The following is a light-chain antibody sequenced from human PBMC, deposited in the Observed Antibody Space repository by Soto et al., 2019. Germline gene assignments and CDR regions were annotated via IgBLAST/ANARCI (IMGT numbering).Light chain of an antibody. V-gene: IGKV3-20*01. CDR3: QHYGSSSWS. CDR2: GTS. CDR1: QSVSSSY. Sequence: EIVLTQSPGTLSLSPREIATLSFRASQSVSSSYLAWYQQKPGQAPRLLIYGTSSRATAIPDRFSGSGSGTDFTLTIIRLEPEDCAVYYCQHYGSSSWSFGQGTKVEIK. J-gene: IGKJ1*01.